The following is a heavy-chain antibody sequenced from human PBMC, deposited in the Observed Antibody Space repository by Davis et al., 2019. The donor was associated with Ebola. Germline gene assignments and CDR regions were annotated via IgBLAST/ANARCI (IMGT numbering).Heavy chain of an antibody. CDR2: ISGSGGST. V-gene: IGHV3-23*01. CDR3: AKDPRMGLGSHAFDI. J-gene: IGHJ3*02. Sequence: GESLKISCAASGFTFSSYAMSWVRQAPGKGLEWVSAISGSGGSTYYADSVKGRFTISRDNSKNTLYLQMNSLRAEDTAVYYCAKDPRMGLGSHAFDIWGQGTMVTVSS. CDR1: GFTFSSYA. D-gene: IGHD7-27*01.